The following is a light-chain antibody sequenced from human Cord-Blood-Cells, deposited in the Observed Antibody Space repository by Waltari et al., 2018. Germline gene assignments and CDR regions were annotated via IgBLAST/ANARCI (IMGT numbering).Light chain of an antibody. Sequence: SYVLTQPPSVSVAPAKTARINRGGNTIGSKTVHWYQQKPGQAPVLVIYYDSDRPSGIPERFSGSNSGNTATLTISRVEAGDEADYYCQVWDSSSDHYVFGTGTKVTVL. J-gene: IGLJ1*01. CDR3: QVWDSSSDHYV. V-gene: IGLV3-21*04. CDR1: TIGSKT. CDR2: YDS.